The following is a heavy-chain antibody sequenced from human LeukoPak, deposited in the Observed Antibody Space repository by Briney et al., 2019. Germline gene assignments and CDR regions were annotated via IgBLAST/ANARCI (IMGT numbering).Heavy chain of an antibody. Sequence: GGSLRLSCAASGFTFSTHSMNWVRQAPGKGLEWVSSTTSSSTYIYYADSVKGRFTISRDNAKNSLYLQMNSLRAEDTAVYYCARDTEWELMGSYYFDYWGQGTLVTVSS. CDR2: TTSSSTYI. V-gene: IGHV3-21*01. CDR3: ARDTEWELMGSYYFDY. CDR1: GFTFSTHS. J-gene: IGHJ4*02. D-gene: IGHD1-26*01.